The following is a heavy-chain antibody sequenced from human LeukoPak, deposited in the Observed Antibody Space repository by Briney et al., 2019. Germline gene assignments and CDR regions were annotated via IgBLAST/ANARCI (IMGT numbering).Heavy chain of an antibody. Sequence: ASVKVSCKVSGYTLTELSMHWVRQAPGKGLEWMGGFDPVDGETIYAQKFQGRVTMTEDTSTDTAYMELSSLRSEDTAVYYCATVPSGSYYHWFDPWGQGTLVTVSS. CDR3: ATVPSGSYYHWFDP. J-gene: IGHJ5*02. V-gene: IGHV1-24*01. D-gene: IGHD1-26*01. CDR2: FDPVDGET. CDR1: GYTLTELS.